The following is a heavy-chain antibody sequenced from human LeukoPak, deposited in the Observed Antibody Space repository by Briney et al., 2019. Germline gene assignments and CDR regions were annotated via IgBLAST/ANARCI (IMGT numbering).Heavy chain of an antibody. D-gene: IGHD3-22*01. CDR3: AREPPVREYYYDSSGYGY. Sequence: QPGGSLRLSCAASGFTFSSHDMNWVRQAPGKGLEWVSYISSSGSTIYYADSVKGRFTISRDNAKNSLYLQMNSLRAEDTAVYYCAREPPVREYYYDSSGYGYWGQGTLVTVSS. J-gene: IGHJ4*02. V-gene: IGHV3-48*03. CDR2: ISSSGSTI. CDR1: GFTFSSHD.